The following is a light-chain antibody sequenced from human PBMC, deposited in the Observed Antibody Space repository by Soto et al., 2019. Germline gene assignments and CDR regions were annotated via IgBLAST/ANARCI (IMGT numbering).Light chain of an antibody. J-gene: IGKJ4*01. CDR1: QGVSTF. CDR3: QQYNVYPFT. Sequence: DIQMTQSPSSLSASLGDRVTITCRASQGVSTFLAWFQQKPGKAPKSLIYFASSLQSGVPSRFSGSGPGTDFTLTISSLQPEDFATYYCQQYNVYPFTFGGGTKVDIK. V-gene: IGKV1-16*01. CDR2: FAS.